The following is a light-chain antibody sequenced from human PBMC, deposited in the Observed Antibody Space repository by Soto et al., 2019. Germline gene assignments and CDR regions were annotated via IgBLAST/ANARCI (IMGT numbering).Light chain of an antibody. CDR1: QTISSW. J-gene: IGKJ1*01. CDR2: KAS. Sequence: DVQLTQSASTLSGSVGDRVTVTCRASQTISSWLAWYQQKPGKAPKLLIYKASTLKSGVPSRFSGSGSGTEFTLTISSLQPDDFATYYCQHYNSYSDAFGQGTKVEIK. CDR3: QHYNSYSDA. V-gene: IGKV1-5*03.